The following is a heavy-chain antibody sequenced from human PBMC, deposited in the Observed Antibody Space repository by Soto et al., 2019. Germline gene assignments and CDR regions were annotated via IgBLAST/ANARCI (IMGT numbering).Heavy chain of an antibody. D-gene: IGHD5-12*01. CDR2: INGDGRGT. CDR3: AKGYSGYDYAD. J-gene: IGHJ4*02. V-gene: IGHV3-74*01. Sequence: GGSLRLSCAASGFTFTSHWMHWVRQAPGKGLVWVSRINGDGRGTSYADSVKGRFTISRDNAKNTLYLQMNSLRAEDTAVYLCAKGYSGYDYADWGQGSLVTVSS. CDR1: GFTFTSHW.